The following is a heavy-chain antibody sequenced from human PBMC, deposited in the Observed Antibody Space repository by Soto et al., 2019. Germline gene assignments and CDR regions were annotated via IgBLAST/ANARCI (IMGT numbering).Heavy chain of an antibody. CDR3: ARMGDVSYYYDGMDV. Sequence: QVQLVQSGAEVKKPGASVTVSCKASGYTFTTYGVSWVRQAPGQGLEWLGWINGYNGNAKYAENLQGRVTMTTDTSESTGYMEVRSLRSDDTAVYYCARMGDVSYYYDGMDVWGQGTTVTVSS. V-gene: IGHV1-18*01. D-gene: IGHD3-16*01. J-gene: IGHJ6*02. CDR1: GYTFTTYG. CDR2: INGYNGNA.